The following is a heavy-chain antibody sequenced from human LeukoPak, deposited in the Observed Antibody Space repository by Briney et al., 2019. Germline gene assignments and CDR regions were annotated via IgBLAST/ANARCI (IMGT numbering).Heavy chain of an antibody. D-gene: IGHD2-21*01. CDR2: IYYSWST. CDR1: GGSISSYY. Sequence: SETLSLTCTVSGGSISSYYWSWIRQPPGKGLEWIGHIYYSWSTNYNPSLKSRVTISVDTSNNQFSLKLSSVTAADPAVYYRAKSNGDYWGQGTLGTVSS. V-gene: IGHV4-59*01. CDR3: AKSNGDY. J-gene: IGHJ4*02.